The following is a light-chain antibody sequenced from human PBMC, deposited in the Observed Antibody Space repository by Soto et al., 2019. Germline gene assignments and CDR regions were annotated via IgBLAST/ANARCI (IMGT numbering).Light chain of an antibody. CDR2: AAS. J-gene: IGKJ1*01. CDR3: QQSYSIPRT. V-gene: IGKV1-39*01. Sequence: DIQMAQSPSSLSASLGDTVSITCRASQSIGTFLNWYQQSPGKAPKLLIYAASSLQTGVPSRFSVSGSGTVFTLTIGSLQPEDCATDYCQQSYSIPRTVGKGTKVEVK. CDR1: QSIGTF.